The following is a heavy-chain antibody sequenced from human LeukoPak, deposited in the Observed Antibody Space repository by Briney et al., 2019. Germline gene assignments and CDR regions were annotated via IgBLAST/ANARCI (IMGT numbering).Heavy chain of an antibody. CDR3: ASHSSSSSLFDY. D-gene: IGHD6-6*01. CDR1: GGSIGSYY. V-gene: IGHV4-4*09. J-gene: IGHJ4*02. Sequence: SETLSLTCTVSGGSIGSYYWSWIRQPPGKGLEWIGYIYTSGSTNYNPSLKSRVTISVDTSKNQFSLKLSSVTAADTAVYYCASHSSSSSLFDYWGQGTLVTVSS. CDR2: IYTSGST.